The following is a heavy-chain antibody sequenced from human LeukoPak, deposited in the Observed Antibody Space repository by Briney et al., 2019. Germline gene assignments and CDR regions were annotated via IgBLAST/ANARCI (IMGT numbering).Heavy chain of an antibody. CDR1: GDSISSADYY. V-gene: IGHV4-30-4*08. J-gene: IGHJ2*01. CDR3: ARIRRPHWYLDL. D-gene: IGHD3-3*01. Sequence: PSETLSLTCTVSGDSISSADYYWTWIRQPPGKGLGLVGFIYYSGSTKYNPSLKSRVTISAATSKTQFSLRLSYATAADTAVYYCARIRRPHWYLDLWGRGTLVTVSS. CDR2: IYYSGST.